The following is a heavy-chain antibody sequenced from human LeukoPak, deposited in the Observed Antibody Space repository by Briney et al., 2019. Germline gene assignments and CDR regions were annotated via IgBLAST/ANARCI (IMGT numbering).Heavy chain of an antibody. CDR3: ARRSYSSSSEDY. CDR2: IYYSGRT. V-gene: IGHV4-39*01. Sequence: SETLSLTCTVSGGSISSSSYYWGWIRQPPGKGLEWIGSIYYSGRTYYNPSLKSRVTISVDTSKHQFSLKLSSVTAAVTAVYYCARRSYSSSSEDYWGQGTLVTVSS. D-gene: IGHD6-6*01. CDR1: GGSISSSSYY. J-gene: IGHJ4*02.